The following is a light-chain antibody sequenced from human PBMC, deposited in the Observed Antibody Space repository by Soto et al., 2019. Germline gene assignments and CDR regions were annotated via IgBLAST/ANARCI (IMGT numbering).Light chain of an antibody. V-gene: IGLV2-14*03. Sequence: QSVLTQPASVSGSPGQSITISCTGASSDVGGFDHVSWYQQHPGKAPRLLIYDVSSRPSGVSDRFSGSKSGNTASLTISGLQAEDEADYYCNSFTTTNTYVFGTGTKVTVL. CDR2: DVS. CDR1: SSDVGGFDH. CDR3: NSFTTTNTYV. J-gene: IGLJ1*01.